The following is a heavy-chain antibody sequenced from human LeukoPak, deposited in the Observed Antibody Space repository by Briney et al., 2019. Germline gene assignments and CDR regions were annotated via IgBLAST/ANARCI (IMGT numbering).Heavy chain of an antibody. J-gene: IGHJ5*02. CDR3: ARDKHGSGNYYLYNWFDP. D-gene: IGHD3-10*01. V-gene: IGHV4-30-2*01. Sequence: SQTLSLTCTLSGGSITSGNYYWSWIRQPPGKGLEWIGSIYHTGNTDYNPSLKSRVSLSVDTSKNQFSLSLNSVTAADTAVYYCARDKHGSGNYYLYNWFDPWDQGILVTVSS. CDR2: IYHTGNT. CDR1: GGSITSGNYY.